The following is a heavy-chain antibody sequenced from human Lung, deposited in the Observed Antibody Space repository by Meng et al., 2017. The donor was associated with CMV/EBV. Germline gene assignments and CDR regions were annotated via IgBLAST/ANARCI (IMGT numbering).Heavy chain of an antibody. D-gene: IGHD3-9*01. CDR1: TFRSSA. J-gene: IGHJ4*02. V-gene: IGHV1-69*10. CDR2: IIPILGIA. CDR3: ARGAHYDILTGYYTLFDY. Sequence: TFRSSAISWVRQAPGQGLEWMGGIIPILGIANYAQQFQGRVTITADKSTSTAYMELSSLRSEDTAVYYCARGAHYDILTGYYTLFDYWGQGTLVTVSS.